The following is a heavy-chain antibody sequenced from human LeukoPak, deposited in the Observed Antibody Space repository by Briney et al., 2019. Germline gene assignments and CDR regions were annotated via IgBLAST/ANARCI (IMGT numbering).Heavy chain of an antibody. V-gene: IGHV3-53*01. CDR3: ARDSNGPAF. CDR1: GFTVSNSD. J-gene: IGHJ4*02. D-gene: IGHD6-19*01. Sequence: GGSLRLSWAASGFTVSNSDMSWVRQAPGKGLEWVSVIYSGGGTFYSEFVKGRFTISRDYSKNTLYLQMNSLTADDTAVYYCARDSNGPAFWGQGTLVTVSS. CDR2: IYSGGGT.